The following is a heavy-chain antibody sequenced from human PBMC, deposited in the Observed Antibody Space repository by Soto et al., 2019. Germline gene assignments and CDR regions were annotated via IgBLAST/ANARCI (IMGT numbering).Heavy chain of an antibody. J-gene: IGHJ4*02. CDR1: GFTFSSYE. Sequence: GGSLRLSCAASGFTFSSYEMNWVRQAPGKGLEWVPYISSSGSTIYYADSVKGRFTISRDNAKNSLYLQMNSLRAEDTAVYYCAREENDYYDSSGYVWGQGTLVTVSS. V-gene: IGHV3-48*03. CDR3: AREENDYYDSSGYV. CDR2: ISSSGSTI. D-gene: IGHD3-22*01.